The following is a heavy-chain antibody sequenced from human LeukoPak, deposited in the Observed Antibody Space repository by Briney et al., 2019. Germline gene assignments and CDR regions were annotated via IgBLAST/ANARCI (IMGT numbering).Heavy chain of an antibody. J-gene: IGHJ4*02. D-gene: IGHD3-10*01. V-gene: IGHV1-69*13. CDR2: ITPIFGTA. CDR3: AGVRGVILGRMGFDY. Sequence: ASVKVSCKASGGTFSSYAISWVRQAPGQGLEWMGGITPIFGTANYAQKFQGRVTITADESTSTAYMELSSLRSEDTAVYYCAGVRGVILGRMGFDYWGQGTLVTVSS. CDR1: GGTFSSYA.